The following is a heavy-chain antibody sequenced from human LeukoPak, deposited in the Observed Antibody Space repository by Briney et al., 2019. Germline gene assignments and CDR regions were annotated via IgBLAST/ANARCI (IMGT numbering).Heavy chain of an antibody. Sequence: GGSLRLSCAASGVTFSGYTMNCVRQAPGKGLEWVSSISSRSSNIYYADSVKGRFTISRDNAKNSLYLQMNSLRAEDTAVYYCARALYYDILTGYQTHTYYFDYWGLGTLVTVSS. J-gene: IGHJ4*01. D-gene: IGHD3-9*01. CDR3: ARALYYDILTGYQTHTYYFDY. V-gene: IGHV3-21*01. CDR1: GVTFSGYT. CDR2: ISSRSSNI.